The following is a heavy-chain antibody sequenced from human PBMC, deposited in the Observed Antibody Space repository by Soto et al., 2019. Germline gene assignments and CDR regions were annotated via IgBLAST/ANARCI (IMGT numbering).Heavy chain of an antibody. D-gene: IGHD3-3*01. CDR2: ISAYNGNT. Sequence: ASVKVSCKASGYTFTSYGISWVRQAPGQGIEWMGWISAYNGNTNYAQKLQGRVTMTTDTSSSTAYMELRSLRSDDTAVYYCARGITIFGVDIYYYYYMDVWGKGTTVTVSS. CDR1: GYTFTSYG. CDR3: ARGITIFGVDIYYYYYMDV. J-gene: IGHJ6*03. V-gene: IGHV1-18*01.